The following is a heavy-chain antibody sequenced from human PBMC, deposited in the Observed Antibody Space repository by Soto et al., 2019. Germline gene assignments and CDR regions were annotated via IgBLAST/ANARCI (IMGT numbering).Heavy chain of an antibody. V-gene: IGHV3-23*01. CDR2: IRGSGGST. D-gene: IGHD4-17*01. J-gene: IGHJ4*02. CDR3: AMPIYGDYAFDS. Sequence: GGSLRLSCAASGFTFSSYGMHWVRQAPGKGLEWVAVIRGSGGSTYYAGSVKGRFTISRDNAKNSPYLQMNSLRAEDTAVYYCAMPIYGDYAFDSRAQRTPLPVSS. CDR1: GFTFSSYG.